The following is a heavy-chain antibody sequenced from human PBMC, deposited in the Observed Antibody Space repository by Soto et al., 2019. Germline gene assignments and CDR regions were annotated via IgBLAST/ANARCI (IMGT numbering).Heavy chain of an antibody. CDR1: EFTFSHYW. V-gene: IGHV3-74*01. D-gene: IGHD2-8*01. Sequence: PGGSLRLSCVASEFTFSHYWMHWVRQAPGKGLVWVSRIGGDGGSPYYADSVKGRFTVSRDNSKNTLYLQMDSLRAEDTAVYYCTTDRASGVLMDIDAFDIWGQGTMVTVSS. CDR2: IGGDGGSP. CDR3: TTDRASGVLMDIDAFDI. J-gene: IGHJ3*02.